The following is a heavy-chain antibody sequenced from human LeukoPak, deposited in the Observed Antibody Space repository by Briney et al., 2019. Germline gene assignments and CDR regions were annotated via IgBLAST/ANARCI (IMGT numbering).Heavy chain of an antibody. CDR3: ARDLGYDFWSGYDL. J-gene: IGHJ4*02. D-gene: IGHD3-3*01. V-gene: IGHV1-2*02. CDR1: GYTFTGYY. CDR2: INPISGGT. Sequence: GASVKVSCKASGYTFTGYYMHWVRQAAGQGLEWMGWINPISGGTNYAQKFQGRVTMTRDTSISTAYMELSRLRSDDTAVYYCARDLGYDFWSGYDLWGQGTLVTVSS.